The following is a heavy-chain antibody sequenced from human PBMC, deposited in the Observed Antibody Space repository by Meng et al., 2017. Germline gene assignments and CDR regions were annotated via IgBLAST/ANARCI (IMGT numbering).Heavy chain of an antibody. V-gene: IGHV4-4*02. CDR3: ARRYDGSGYLAH. J-gene: IGHJ4*02. CDR2: IYQTGTT. D-gene: IGHD3-22*01. Sequence: QVQLQESAPGLVKTSGTLSLTCAVSGDPISSSNWWSWVRQPPGKGLEWIGEIYQTGTTGYNPSLKSRATISIDTSKSHFSLKLSSVTAADTAVYYCARRYDGSGYLAHWGLGTLVTVSS. CDR1: GDPISSSNW.